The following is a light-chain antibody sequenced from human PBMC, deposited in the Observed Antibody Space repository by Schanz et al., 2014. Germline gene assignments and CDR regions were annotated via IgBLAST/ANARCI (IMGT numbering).Light chain of an antibody. CDR2: AAS. CDR3: QQYSSSPPT. Sequence: EIVLTQSPGTLSLSPGERATLSCRASQSVTNTYLAWYKQKPGQAPRLLIYAASTRATGIPDRFGGSGSGTDFTLTISRLEPEDFAVYFCQQYSSSPPTFGGGTKVEIK. J-gene: IGKJ4*01. V-gene: IGKV3-20*01. CDR1: QSVTNTY.